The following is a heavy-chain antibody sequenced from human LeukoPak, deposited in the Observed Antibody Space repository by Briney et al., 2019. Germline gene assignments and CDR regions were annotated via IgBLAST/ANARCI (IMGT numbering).Heavy chain of an antibody. J-gene: IGHJ4*02. CDR1: GVSINSHY. CDR3: VVSPNQDFFDY. V-gene: IGHV4-4*09. CDR2: IQGSGRT. Sequence: SETLSLTCTVSGVSINSHYLNWIRQPPGKGLQWIGHIQGSGRTNYNPSLKSRVTMSVDTSKRQFSLNLKSLTAADTAVYYCVVSPNQDFFDYWGQGPLVTVSS.